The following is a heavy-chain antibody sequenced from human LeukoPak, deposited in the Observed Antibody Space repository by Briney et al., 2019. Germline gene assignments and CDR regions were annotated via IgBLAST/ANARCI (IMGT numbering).Heavy chain of an antibody. CDR1: GFTFSNYS. CDR3: ARDRLQYEGTFDY. J-gene: IGHJ4*02. D-gene: IGHD4-11*01. CDR2: ISSSSSYI. V-gene: IGHV3-21*01. Sequence: GGSLRLSCAASGFTFSNYSMNWVRQAPGKGLYWVSSISSSSSYIYCADSVKGRFTISRDNAKNSLYLQMNSLTAEDTAVYYCARDRLQYEGTFDYWGQGTLVTVSS.